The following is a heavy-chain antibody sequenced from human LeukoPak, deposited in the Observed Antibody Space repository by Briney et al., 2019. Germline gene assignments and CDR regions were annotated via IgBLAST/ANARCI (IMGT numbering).Heavy chain of an antibody. D-gene: IGHD6-19*01. CDR2: ILYSGAT. V-gene: IGHV4-39*01. J-gene: IGHJ4*02. CDR3: VRHRQWLLFPDY. Sequence: SETLSLTCTVSGDSISINYNWGWIRQPPGKGLEWIGSILYSGATYYSPSLKSRVTISVDTSKNQFSLKLSSMTAADTAVYYCVRHRQWLLFPDYWGQGTLVTVSS. CDR1: GDSISINYN.